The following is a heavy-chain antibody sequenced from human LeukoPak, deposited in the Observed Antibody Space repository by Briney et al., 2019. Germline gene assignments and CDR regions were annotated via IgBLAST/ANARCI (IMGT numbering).Heavy chain of an antibody. J-gene: IGHJ4*02. Sequence: ASVKVSCKASGYTFTGYYMHWVRQAPGQGLEWMGWINPNSGGTNYAQKLQGRVTMTTDTSTSTAYMELRSLRSDDTAVYYCARAQGYGYGYFDYWGQGTLVTVSS. CDR3: ARAQGYGYGYFDY. V-gene: IGHV1-2*02. CDR1: GYTFTGYY. D-gene: IGHD5-18*01. CDR2: INPNSGGT.